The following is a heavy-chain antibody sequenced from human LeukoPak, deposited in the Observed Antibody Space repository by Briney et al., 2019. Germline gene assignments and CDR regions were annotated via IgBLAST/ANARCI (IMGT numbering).Heavy chain of an antibody. CDR2: IYTSGNS. D-gene: IGHD5-24*01. Sequence: GGSLRLSCAASGFTFSSYAMSWVRQAPGKGLEWVSLIYTSGNSYYADSVKGRFTISRDNSKNTLYLQMNSLRAEDTAVYYCARTFRSGDGYKVGYFDYWGQGTLVTVSS. CDR3: ARTFRSGDGYKVGYFDY. CDR1: GFTFSSYA. V-gene: IGHV3-23*05. J-gene: IGHJ4*02.